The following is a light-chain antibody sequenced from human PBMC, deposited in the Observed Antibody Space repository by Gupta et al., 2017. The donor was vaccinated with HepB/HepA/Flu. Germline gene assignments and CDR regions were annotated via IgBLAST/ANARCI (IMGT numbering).Light chain of an antibody. J-gene: IGKJ2*01. CDR1: QSISSY. CDR3: QQSYSTPYT. CDR2: AAS. V-gene: IGKV1-39*01. Sequence: DIQLTHSPSSLSASEGDRVTITCRASQSISSYLNWYQQKPGKAPKLLIYAASSLQSGVPSRFSGSGSGTDFTLTISSLQPEDFATYYCQQSYSTPYTFGQGTKLEIK.